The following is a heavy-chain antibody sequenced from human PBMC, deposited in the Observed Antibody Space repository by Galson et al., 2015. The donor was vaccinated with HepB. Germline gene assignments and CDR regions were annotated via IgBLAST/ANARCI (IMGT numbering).Heavy chain of an antibody. Sequence: SLRLSCAASGFTFSSYSMNWVRQAPGKGLEWVSYISSSSSTIYYADSVKGRFTISRDNAKNSLFLQMNSLRDEDTAVYYCARDLLWFGGNPYYYYYGMDVWCQGTTVTVSS. J-gene: IGHJ6*02. D-gene: IGHD3-10*01. CDR3: ARDLLWFGGNPYYYYYGMDV. CDR2: ISSSSSTI. V-gene: IGHV3-48*02. CDR1: GFTFSSYS.